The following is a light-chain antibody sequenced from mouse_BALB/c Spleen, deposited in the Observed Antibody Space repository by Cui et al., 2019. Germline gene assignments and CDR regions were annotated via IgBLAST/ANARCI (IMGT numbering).Light chain of an antibody. V-gene: IGKV4-68*01. CDR2: LTS. Sequence: QIVLTQSPALMSASPGEKVTMTCSASSSVSYMYWYQQKPRSSPKPWIYLTSNLASGVPARFSGSGSVTSYSLTISSMEAEDAATYYCQQWSSNPLTFGAGTKLELK. CDR3: QQWSSNPLT. CDR1: SSVSY. J-gene: IGKJ5*01.